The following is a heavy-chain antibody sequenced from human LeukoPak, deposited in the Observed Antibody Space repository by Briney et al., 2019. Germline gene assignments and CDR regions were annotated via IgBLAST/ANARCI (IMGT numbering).Heavy chain of an antibody. J-gene: IGHJ5*02. CDR3: ARARPPIFGVVTSSKGPLNWFDP. V-gene: IGHV1-18*01. D-gene: IGHD3-3*01. CDR1: GYTFTSYG. CDR2: ISAYNGNT. Sequence: ASVKVSCKASGYTFTSYGISWVRQAPGQGLEWMGWISAYNGNTNYAQKLQGRVTMTTDTSTSTAYMELRSLRSDDTAVYYCARARPPIFGVVTSSKGPLNWFDPWGQGTLVTVSS.